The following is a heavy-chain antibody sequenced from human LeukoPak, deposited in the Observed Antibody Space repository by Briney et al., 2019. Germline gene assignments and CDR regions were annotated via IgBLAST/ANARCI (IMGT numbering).Heavy chain of an antibody. V-gene: IGHV3-30*18. CDR3: AKEKSGYDTYYYGMDV. J-gene: IGHJ6*02. CDR1: GFTFSSYG. CDR2: ISYDGSNK. D-gene: IGHD5-12*01. Sequence: GGSLRLSCAASGFTFSSYGMHWVRQAPGKGLEWVAVISYDGSNKYYADSVKGRFTISRDNSKNTLYLQMNSLRAEDTAVYYCAKEKSGYDTYYYGMDVWGQGTTVTVSS.